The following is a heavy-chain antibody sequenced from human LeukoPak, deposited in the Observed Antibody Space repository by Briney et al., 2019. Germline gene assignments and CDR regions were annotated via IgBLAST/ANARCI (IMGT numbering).Heavy chain of an antibody. CDR2: INDNSGTI. J-gene: IGHJ4*02. Sequence: GRSLRLSCAASGFNFRAFSMTWVRQAPGKGLEWVSYINDNSGTIYYADSVKGRFTISRDNANNSLYLQMDSLRAEDTAVYYCARGRGPTLTIFDYLGPGILVTASS. CDR3: ARGRGPTLTIFDY. D-gene: IGHD3-3*01. V-gene: IGHV3-48*01. CDR1: GFNFRAFS.